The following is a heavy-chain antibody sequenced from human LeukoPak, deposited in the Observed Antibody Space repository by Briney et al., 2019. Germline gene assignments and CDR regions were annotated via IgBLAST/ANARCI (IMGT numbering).Heavy chain of an antibody. J-gene: IGHJ5*02. V-gene: IGHV1-69*13. CDR1: GGTFSSYA. CDR3: ARSTVTTLRTNWFDP. D-gene: IGHD4-11*01. CDR2: IIPIFGTA. Sequence: SVKVSCKASGGTFSSYAISWVRQAPGQGLGWMGGIIPIFGTANYAQKFQGRVTITAGESTSTAYMELSSLRSEDTAVYYCARSTVTTLRTNWFDPWGQGTLVTVSS.